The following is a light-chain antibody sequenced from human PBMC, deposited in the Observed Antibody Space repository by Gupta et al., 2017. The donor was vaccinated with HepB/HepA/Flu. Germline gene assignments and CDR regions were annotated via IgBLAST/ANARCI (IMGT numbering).Light chain of an antibody. CDR1: QSISTY. CDR3: QQTHITPKT. Sequence: DIQMTQSPSSLSTSVGDRVTITCRASQSISTYLNWFQQKPGKAPNLLIYAASSLQSGVPSRFSGSGSGAEFTLTISSLQPEDFATYYCQQTHITPKTFGQGTKVEIK. V-gene: IGKV1-39*01. J-gene: IGKJ1*01. CDR2: AAS.